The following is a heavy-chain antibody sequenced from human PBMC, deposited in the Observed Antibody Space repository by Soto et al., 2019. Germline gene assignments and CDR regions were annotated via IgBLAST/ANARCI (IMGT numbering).Heavy chain of an antibody. J-gene: IGHJ3*02. CDR1: GFTVSSNY. CDR2: IYSGGST. D-gene: IGHD6-13*01. V-gene: IGHV3-66*01. CDR3: ARGDQAAADAFDI. Sequence: EVQLVESGGGLVQPGGSLRLSCAAYGFTVSSNYMIWVRQAPGQGLEWASVIYSGGSTYYVDSVKGRFTISRDNSKNTRYRQMNSLRAEDTAVYYCARGDQAAADAFDIWGQGTMVTVSS.